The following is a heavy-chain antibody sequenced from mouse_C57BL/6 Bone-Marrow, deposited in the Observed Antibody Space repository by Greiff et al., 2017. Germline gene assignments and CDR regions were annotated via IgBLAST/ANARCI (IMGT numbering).Heavy chain of an antibody. V-gene: IGHV1-55*01. Sequence: VQLQQPGAELVKPGASVKMSCKASGYTFTSYWITWVKQRPGQGLEWIGDIYPGSGSTNYNEKFKSKATLTVDTSSSTAYMQLSSLTSEDSAVYYYASGFITTASEYFDYWGQGTTLRVS. J-gene: IGHJ2*01. CDR2: IYPGSGST. D-gene: IGHD1-1*01. CDR3: ASGFITTASEYFDY. CDR1: GYTFTSYW.